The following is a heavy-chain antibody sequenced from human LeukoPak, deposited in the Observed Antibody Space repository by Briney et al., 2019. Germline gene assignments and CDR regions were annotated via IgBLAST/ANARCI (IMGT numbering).Heavy chain of an antibody. D-gene: IGHD3-10*01. V-gene: IGHV4-59*01. CDR3: ASSTGRDFDY. Sequence: SATLSLTCTVSGGSISSYYWSWIRQPPGKGLEWIGYIYYSGSTNYNPSLKSRVTISVDTSKNQFSLKLSSVTAADTAVYYCASSTGRDFDYWGQGTLVTVSS. J-gene: IGHJ4*02. CDR1: GGSISSYY. CDR2: IYYSGST.